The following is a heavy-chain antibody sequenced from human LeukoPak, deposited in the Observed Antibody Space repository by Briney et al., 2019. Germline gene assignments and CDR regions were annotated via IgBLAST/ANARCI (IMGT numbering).Heavy chain of an antibody. CDR3: ATWRGYNGSGNYLDAFDI. Sequence: SVKVSCKASGGTFSNYAFNWVRQAPGHGLEWMGRIIPIIDIANYAQQFQGRVTITADKSTTTAYMELSSLRSEDTAVYYCATWRGYNGSGNYLDAFDIWGQGTMVTVS. V-gene: IGHV1-69*04. CDR2: IIPIIDIA. CDR1: GGTFSNYA. D-gene: IGHD3-10*01. J-gene: IGHJ3*02.